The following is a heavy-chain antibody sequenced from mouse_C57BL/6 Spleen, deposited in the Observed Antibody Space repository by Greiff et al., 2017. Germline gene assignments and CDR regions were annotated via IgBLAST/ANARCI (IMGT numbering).Heavy chain of an antibody. V-gene: IGHV1-15*01. CDR2: IDPETGGT. D-gene: IGHD1-1*01. CDR1: GYTFTDYE. Sequence: VQLKQSGAELVRPGASVTLSCKASGYTFTDYEMHWVKQTPVHGLEWIGAIDPETGGTAYNQKFKGKAILTADKSSSTAYMELRSLTSEDSAVYYCTRTTVENAMDYWGQGTSVTVSS. CDR3: TRTTVENAMDY. J-gene: IGHJ4*01.